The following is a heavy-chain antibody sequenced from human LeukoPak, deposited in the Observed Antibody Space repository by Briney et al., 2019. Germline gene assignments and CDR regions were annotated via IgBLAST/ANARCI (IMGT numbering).Heavy chain of an antibody. Sequence: GGSLRLSCATSGFTFSSYAMSWVRQAPGKGLEWVSAISGSGGSTYYADSVKGRFTISRDNSKDTLYLQMNSLRAEDTAVYYCAKPLWFGLYYFDCWGQGTLVTVSS. CDR1: GFTFSSYA. D-gene: IGHD3-10*01. V-gene: IGHV3-23*01. CDR3: AKPLWFGLYYFDC. CDR2: ISGSGGST. J-gene: IGHJ4*02.